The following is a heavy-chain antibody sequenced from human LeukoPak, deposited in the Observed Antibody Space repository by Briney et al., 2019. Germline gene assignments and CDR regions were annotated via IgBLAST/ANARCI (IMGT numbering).Heavy chain of an antibody. CDR1: GGTFSRYA. CDR3: ARDYGGEYGMATMGLDY. D-gene: IGHD5-24*01. Sequence: SVKVSCKASGGTFSRYAISWVRQAPGQGLEWMGGIIPIFGTANYAQKFQGRVTITADESTSTAYMELSSLRSEDTAVYYCARDYGGEYGMATMGLDYWGQGTLVTVSS. V-gene: IGHV1-69*13. J-gene: IGHJ4*02. CDR2: IIPIFGTA.